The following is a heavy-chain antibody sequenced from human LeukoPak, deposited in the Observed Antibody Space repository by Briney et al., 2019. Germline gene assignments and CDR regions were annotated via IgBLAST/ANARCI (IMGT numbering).Heavy chain of an antibody. D-gene: IGHD1-14*01. V-gene: IGHV3-53*01. CDR2: LYSDGNT. CDR3: ARGVEPLAVNTLGY. Sequence: GGSLSLSCAASGFTVITNDMTWVRQAPGKGLEWVSVLYSDGNTKYADSVQGRFTISRDNSKNTLYLEMNSLSPDDTAVYYCARGVEPLAVNTLGYWGPGTLVTVSS. CDR1: GFTVITND. J-gene: IGHJ4*03.